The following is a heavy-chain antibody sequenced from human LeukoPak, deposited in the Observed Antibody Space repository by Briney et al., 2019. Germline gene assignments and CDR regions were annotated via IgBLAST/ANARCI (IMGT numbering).Heavy chain of an antibody. CDR3: AKGPHGGNAGY. V-gene: IGHV3-23*01. CDR1: GFTFSNYA. CDR2: ISGAGGST. D-gene: IGHD4-23*01. Sequence: GGSLRLSCAASGFTFSNYAMSWVRQAPGKGLEWVSVISGAGGSTYYADSVKGRFTISRNNSKSTLYLQMNSLRAEDTAVYYCAKGPHGGNAGYWGQGTLVTVSS. J-gene: IGHJ4*02.